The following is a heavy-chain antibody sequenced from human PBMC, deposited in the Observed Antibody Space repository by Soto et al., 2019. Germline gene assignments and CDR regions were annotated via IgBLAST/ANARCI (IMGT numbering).Heavy chain of an antibody. J-gene: IGHJ6*02. CDR2: IYYGGST. D-gene: IGHD3-22*01. CDR1: GDSISSGGYY. V-gene: IGHV4-31*03. Sequence: SETLSLTCTVSGDSISSGGYYWRWIRQHPGKGLEWIGYIYYGGSTYYNPSLKSRVTISVDTSKNQFSLKLSAVTAADTAVYYCARMIDRSAYYHYYYHAMDVWGQGTTVTVSS. CDR3: ARMIDRSAYYHYYYHAMDV.